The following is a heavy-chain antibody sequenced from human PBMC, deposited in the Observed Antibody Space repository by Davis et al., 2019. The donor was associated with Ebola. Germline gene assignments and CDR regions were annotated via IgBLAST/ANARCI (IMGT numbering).Heavy chain of an antibody. D-gene: IGHD6-6*01. Sequence: SETLSLTCSVSGGSISSGTYYWGWVRQPPGKRLEWIGAIYYNGRTYYNSSLESRVTISLDTSKNQFSLKLRSVTAADTAVYFCARLSGLFSSSSGALYFDLWGRGTLVSVSS. V-gene: IGHV4-39*07. CDR3: ARLSGLFSSSSGALYFDL. J-gene: IGHJ2*01. CDR2: IYYNGRT. CDR1: GGSISSGTYY.